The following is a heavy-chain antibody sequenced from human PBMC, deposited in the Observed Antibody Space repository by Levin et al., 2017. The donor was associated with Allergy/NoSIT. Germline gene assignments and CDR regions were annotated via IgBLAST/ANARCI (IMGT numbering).Heavy chain of an antibody. J-gene: IGHJ4*02. CDR3: AKAAVAD. V-gene: IGHV3-30*18. CDR1: GFTFSTYG. Sequence: PGGSLRLSCTASGFTFSTYGMHWVRQAPGKGLDWVALITSNGNNIYYADSVKGRFTISRDNYKNTLFLQMNSLGAEDTAVYYCAKAAVADWGQGTLVTVSS. CDR2: ITSNGNNI.